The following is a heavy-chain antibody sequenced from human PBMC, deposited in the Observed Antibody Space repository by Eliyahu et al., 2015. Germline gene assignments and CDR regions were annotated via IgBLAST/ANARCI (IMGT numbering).Heavy chain of an antibody. CDR3: ARDHDYSGNYLED. D-gene: IGHD4-23*01. Sequence: QVRLVXSGGGVVQPGRSLXLSCSXSGFPFSDSAMPWVRQAPGKGLAWVAIIWYDGSNQYYADSVKGRFTISRDNSKNTVSLQMNSLRGEDTAIYYCARDHDYSGNYLEDWGQGTLVAVSS. CDR2: IWYDGSNQ. V-gene: IGHV3-33*08. CDR1: GFPFSDSA. J-gene: IGHJ4*02.